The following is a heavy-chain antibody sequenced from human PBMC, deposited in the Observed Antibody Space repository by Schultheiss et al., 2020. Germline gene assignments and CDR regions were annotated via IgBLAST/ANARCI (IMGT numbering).Heavy chain of an antibody. V-gene: IGHV3-30*18. CDR2: ISYDGSNK. D-gene: IGHD3-22*01. CDR3: AKDLGTYYDSSGYSY. J-gene: IGHJ4*02. Sequence: GESLKISCAASGFTFSSYGMHWVRQAPGKGLEWVAVISYDGSNKYYADSVKGRFTISRDNSKNTLYLQMNSLRAEDTAVYYCAKDLGTYYDSSGYSYWGQGTLVTVSS. CDR1: GFTFSSYG.